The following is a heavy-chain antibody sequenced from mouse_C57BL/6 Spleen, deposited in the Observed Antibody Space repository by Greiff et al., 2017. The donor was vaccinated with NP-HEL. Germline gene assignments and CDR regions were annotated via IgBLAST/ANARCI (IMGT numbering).Heavy chain of an antibody. D-gene: IGHD1-1*01. CDR3: ARSELRWYFDY. CDR1: GYSFTGYY. V-gene: IGHV1-42*01. Sequence: EVQLVESGPELVKPGASVKISCKASGYSFTGYYMNWVKQSPEKSLEWIGEINPSTGGTTYNQKFKAKATLTVDKSSSTAYMQLKSLTSEDSAVYYCARSELRWYFDYWGQGTTLTVSS. CDR2: INPSTGGT. J-gene: IGHJ2*01.